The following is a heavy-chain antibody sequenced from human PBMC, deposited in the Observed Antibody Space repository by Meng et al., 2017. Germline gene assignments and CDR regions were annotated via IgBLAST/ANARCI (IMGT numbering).Heavy chain of an antibody. D-gene: IGHD4-17*01. CDR1: GGSFSGYY. CDR3: ARSHSVTIVAFDY. V-gene: IGHV4-34*01. Sequence: QVLYEPVGAGLVSPSYALSLTCAVYGGSFSGYYWSWIRQPPGKGLEWIGEINHSGSTNYNPSLKSRVTMSLDTSKNQFSLRLSSVTAADTAVYYCARSHSVTIVAFDYWGQGTLVTVSS. J-gene: IGHJ4*02. CDR2: INHSGST.